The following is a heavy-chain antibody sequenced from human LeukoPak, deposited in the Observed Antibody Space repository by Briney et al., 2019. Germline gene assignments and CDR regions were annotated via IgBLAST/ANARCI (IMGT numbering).Heavy chain of an antibody. CDR3: ARRPRGGWFDP. CDR1: GGSISSSSYY. D-gene: IGHD3-10*01. J-gene: IGHJ5*02. V-gene: IGHV4-39*01. Sequence: SETLSLTCTVSGGSISSSSYYWGWLRQPPGKGLDWIGSIYYSGSTYYNPSLKSPVTISVDTSKNQFSLKLTSVTAADTAVYYCARRPRGGWFDPWGQGTLVTVSS. CDR2: IYYSGST.